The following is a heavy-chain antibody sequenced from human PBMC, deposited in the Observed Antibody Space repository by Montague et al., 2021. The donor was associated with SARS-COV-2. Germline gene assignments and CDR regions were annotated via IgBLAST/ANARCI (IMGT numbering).Heavy chain of an antibody. V-gene: IGHV4-59*08. CDR2: IDDSGTT. Sequence: SETLSLTCSVSGGSLSTYYWSWIRQPPGKGLEWIGYIDDSGTTRHNPSLRSRATISLDLSKNQFSLDLNSVTAADTAVYYCARNAYNHYGLDVWGQGTTVTVSS. CDR1: GGSLSTYY. CDR3: ARNAYNHYGLDV. J-gene: IGHJ6*02.